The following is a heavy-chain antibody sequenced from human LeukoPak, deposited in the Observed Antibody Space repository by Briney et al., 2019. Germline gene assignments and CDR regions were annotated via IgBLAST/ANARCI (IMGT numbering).Heavy chain of an antibody. CDR3: ATTTVVTPDYFDY. CDR1: GGSISSYY. Sequence: PSETLSLTCTVSGGSISSYYWNWIRQPPGKGLEWIGYIYYSGSTNYNPSLKSRVTISVDTSKNQFSLKLSSVTAADTAVYYCATTTVVTPDYFDYWGQGTLVTVSS. CDR2: IYYSGST. J-gene: IGHJ4*02. D-gene: IGHD4-23*01. V-gene: IGHV4-59*08.